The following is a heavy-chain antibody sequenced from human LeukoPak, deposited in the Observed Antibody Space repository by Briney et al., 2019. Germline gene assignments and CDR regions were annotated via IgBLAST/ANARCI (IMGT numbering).Heavy chain of an antibody. J-gene: IGHJ4*02. Sequence: PSETLSLTCTVSGGSLSSSSYYWGWIRPPPGKGLEWIGSIYYSGGTYYNPSLKSRGTISVDTSKNQFSLKLSSVTAADTAVYYCARRVQLWFLDYWGQGTLVTVSS. CDR1: GGSLSSSSYY. CDR3: ARRVQLWFLDY. D-gene: IGHD5-18*01. V-gene: IGHV4-39*01. CDR2: IYYSGGT.